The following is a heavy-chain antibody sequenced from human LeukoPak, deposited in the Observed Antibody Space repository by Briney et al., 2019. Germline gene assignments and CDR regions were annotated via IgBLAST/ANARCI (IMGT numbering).Heavy chain of an antibody. D-gene: IGHD2-21*02. V-gene: IGHV3-21*01. J-gene: IGHJ4*02. CDR3: ARDPMYCGGDCYRPYYFDY. CDR1: GFTFSSYS. Sequence: GGSLRLSCAASGFTFSSYSMNWVRQAPGKGLEWVSSISSSSSYIYYADSVKGRFTISRDNAKNSLYLQMNSLRAEDTAVYYCARDPMYCGGDCYRPYYFDYWDQGTLVTVSS. CDR2: ISSSSSYI.